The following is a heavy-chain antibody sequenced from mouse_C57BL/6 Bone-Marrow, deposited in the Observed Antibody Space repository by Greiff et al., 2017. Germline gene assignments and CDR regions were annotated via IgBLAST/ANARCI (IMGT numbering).Heavy chain of an antibody. CDR3: ARSVLYAMVY. J-gene: IGHJ4*01. CDR2: ISSGSSTI. CDR1: GFTLSDYG. Sequence: EVHLVESGGGLVKPGGSLKLSCAASGFTLSDYGMHWVRQAPEKGLEWVAYISSGSSTIYYADTVKGRFTISRDNAKNTLFLQMASLKSEDTAMYYCARSVLYAMVYWGQGTSVTVSS. V-gene: IGHV5-17*01.